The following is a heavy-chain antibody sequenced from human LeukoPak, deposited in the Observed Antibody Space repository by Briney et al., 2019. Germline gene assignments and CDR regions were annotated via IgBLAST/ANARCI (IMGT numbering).Heavy chain of an antibody. Sequence: GGSLRLSCAATRFMFCNYWMSWVRKAPGKGLEWVANIKQDGSEKYYVDSVRGRFTISRDNTKNSLYLQLSSLRAEDSAVYYCAKDLERHIVVVTASAVDYWGQGTLVTVSS. CDR2: IKQDGSEK. J-gene: IGHJ4*02. D-gene: IGHD2-21*02. CDR3: AKDLERHIVVVTASAVDY. V-gene: IGHV3-7*01. CDR1: RFMFCNYW.